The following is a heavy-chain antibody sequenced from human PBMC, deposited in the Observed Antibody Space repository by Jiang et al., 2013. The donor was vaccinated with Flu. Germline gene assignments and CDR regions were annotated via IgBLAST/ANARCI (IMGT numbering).Heavy chain of an antibody. V-gene: IGHV4-34*01. CDR3: ARGTAAGTGPNYFDY. CDR1: GGSFSGYY. Sequence: LLKPSETLSLTCAVYGGSFSGYYWSWIRQPPGKGLEWIGEINHSGSTNYNPSLKSRVTISVDTSKNQFSLKLSSVTAADTAVYYCARGTAAGTGPNYFDYWGQGTLVTVSS. D-gene: IGHD6-13*01. CDR2: INHSGST. J-gene: IGHJ4*02.